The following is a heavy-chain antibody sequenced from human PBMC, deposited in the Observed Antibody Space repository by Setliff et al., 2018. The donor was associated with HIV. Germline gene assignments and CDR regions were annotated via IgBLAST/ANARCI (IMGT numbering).Heavy chain of an antibody. J-gene: IGHJ6*03. CDR1: GASISSSNSY. Sequence: SETLSLTCTVYGASISSSNSYWAWIRQPTGKRLEWLASIYNSGSSSYNPSLSSRLTVSVDTSKNQVSLRLNPVTAADTGVYYCARHRDPPGTSWIFYYYYMNLWGAGTTVTVSS. D-gene: IGHD6-13*01. V-gene: IGHV4-39*01. CDR3: ARHRDPPGTSWIFYYYYMNL. CDR2: IYNSGSS.